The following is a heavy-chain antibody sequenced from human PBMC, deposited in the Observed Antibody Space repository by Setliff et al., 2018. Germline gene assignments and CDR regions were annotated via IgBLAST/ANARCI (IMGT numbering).Heavy chain of an antibody. CDR1: GFTFSSYA. J-gene: IGHJ4*02. CDR2: ISGSGGST. Sequence: PRGSLRLSCAASGFTFSSYAMSWVRQAPGKGLEWVSAISGSGGSTYYADSVKGRFTISRDNSKNTIYLQMNSLRADDTAVYYCARDATYYYDTSGHYSDYFDYWAQGTLVTVSS. D-gene: IGHD3-22*01. V-gene: IGHV3-23*01. CDR3: ARDATYYYDTSGHYSDYFDY.